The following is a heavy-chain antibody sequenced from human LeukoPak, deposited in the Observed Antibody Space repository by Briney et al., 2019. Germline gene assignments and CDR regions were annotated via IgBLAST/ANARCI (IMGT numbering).Heavy chain of an antibody. D-gene: IGHD4-23*01. CDR2: IIPLFGTA. CDR1: GGIFSRYA. V-gene: IGHV1-69*13. J-gene: IGHJ4*02. Sequence: SVKVSCKASGGIFSRYAISWVRRAPGQGLEWMGGIIPLFGTANYAQKFQGRVTITADESTSTVYMELSSLRSEDTAIYYCARGWLAETTVVTPYNYWGQGTLVTVSS. CDR3: ARGWLAETTVVTPYNY.